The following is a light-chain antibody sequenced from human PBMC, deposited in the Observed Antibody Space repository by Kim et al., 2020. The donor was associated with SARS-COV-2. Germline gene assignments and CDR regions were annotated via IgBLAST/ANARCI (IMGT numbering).Light chain of an antibody. CDR1: SGSIDDNY. CDR2: EDD. V-gene: IGLV6-57*03. CDR3: QSYNRDNVI. Sequence: KTVTMSCTRSSGSIDDNYVQWYQQRPGGVPTTVIYEDDQRPSGVSDRFSGSIDNSSNSASLTISGLRTEDEADYYCQSYNRDNVIFGGGTQLTVL. J-gene: IGLJ2*01.